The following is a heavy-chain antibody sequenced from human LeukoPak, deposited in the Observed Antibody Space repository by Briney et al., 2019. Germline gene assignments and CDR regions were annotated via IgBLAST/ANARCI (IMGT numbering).Heavy chain of an antibody. CDR1: GGSISSSSYY. CDR3: ATRADSSGYYHVDY. CDR2: IYYSGST. J-gene: IGHJ4*02. V-gene: IGHV4-39*01. D-gene: IGHD3-22*01. Sequence: SETLSLTCTVSGGSISSSSYYWGWIRQPPGKGLEWIGSIYYSGSTYYNPSLKSRVTISVDTSKNQFSLKLSSVTAADTAVYYCATRADSSGYYHVDYWGQGTLVTVSS.